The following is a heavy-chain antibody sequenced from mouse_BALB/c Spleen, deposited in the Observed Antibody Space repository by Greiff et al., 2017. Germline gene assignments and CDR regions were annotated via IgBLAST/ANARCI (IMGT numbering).Heavy chain of an antibody. Sequence: VQLQQSGAELVKPGASVKLSCTASGFNIKDTYMHWVKQRPEQGLEWIGRIDPANGNTKYDPKFQGKATITADTSSNTAYLQLSSLTSEATAVYYCARGGYYFYFDYWGQGTTLTVSS. CDR2: IDPANGNT. D-gene: IGHD1-1*01. J-gene: IGHJ2*01. CDR3: ARGGYYFYFDY. V-gene: IGHV14-3*02. CDR1: GFNIKDTY.